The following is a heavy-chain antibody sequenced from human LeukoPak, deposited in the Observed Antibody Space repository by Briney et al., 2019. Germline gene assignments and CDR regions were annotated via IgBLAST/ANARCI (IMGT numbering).Heavy chain of an antibody. CDR2: IYYSGST. J-gene: IGHJ4*02. D-gene: IGHD6-13*01. V-gene: IGHV4-59*01. CDR3: ARSNSSSWPPFIYYSDY. Sequence: SETLSLTCTVSGGSISSYYWSWIRQPPGKGLEWIGYIYYSGSTNYNPSLKSRVTISVDTSKNQFSLKLSSVTAADTAVYYCARSNSSSWPPFIYYSDYWGQGTLVTVSS. CDR1: GGSISSYY.